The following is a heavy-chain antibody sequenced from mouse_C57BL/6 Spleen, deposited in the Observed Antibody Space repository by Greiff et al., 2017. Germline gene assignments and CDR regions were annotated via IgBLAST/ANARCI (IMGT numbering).Heavy chain of an antibody. CDR1: GYTFTSYT. Sequence: QVQLQQSGAELARPGASVKMSCKASGYTFTSYTMHWVKQRPGQGLEWIGYINPSSGYTKYNQKFKDKATFTADKSSSTAYMQLSSLTSEDSAVYYCARGVYYDYLYAMDYWGQGTSVTVSS. V-gene: IGHV1-4*01. CDR2: INPSSGYT. CDR3: ARGVYYDYLYAMDY. J-gene: IGHJ4*01. D-gene: IGHD2-4*01.